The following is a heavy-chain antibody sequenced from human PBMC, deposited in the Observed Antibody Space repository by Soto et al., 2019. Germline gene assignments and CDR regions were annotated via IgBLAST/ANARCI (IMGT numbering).Heavy chain of an antibody. CDR2: ISYDGSNK. V-gene: IGHV3-30*03. CDR1: GFTFSSYG. CDR3: SVPIAVAGTDAFDI. D-gene: IGHD6-19*01. J-gene: IGHJ3*02. Sequence: GESLKISCAASGFTFSSYGMHWVRQAPGKGLEWVAVISYDGSNKYYADSVKGRFTISRDNSKNTLYLQMNSLRAEDTAVYYCSVPIAVAGTDAFDIWGQGTMVTVSS.